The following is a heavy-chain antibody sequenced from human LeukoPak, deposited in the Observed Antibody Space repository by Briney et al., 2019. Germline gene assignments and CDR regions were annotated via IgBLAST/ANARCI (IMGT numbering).Heavy chain of an antibody. J-gene: IGHJ6*03. D-gene: IGHD1-1*01. CDR3: TSLSSVQLERHRLERKKYYYYMDV. Sequence: GGSLRLSCAASGFTFSGSAMHWVRQASGKGLEWVGRIRSKANSYATAYAASVKGRFTISRDDSKNTAYLQMNGLKTEDTAVYYCTSLSSVQLERHRLERKKYYYYMDVWGKGTTVTVSS. CDR1: GFTFSGSA. CDR2: IRSKANSYAT. V-gene: IGHV3-73*01.